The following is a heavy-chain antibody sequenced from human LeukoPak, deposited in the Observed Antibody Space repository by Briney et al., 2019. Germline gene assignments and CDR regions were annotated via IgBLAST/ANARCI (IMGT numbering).Heavy chain of an antibody. CDR3: ARVAHYYGSGIDWFDP. CDR1: GGTFSSYA. Sequence: ASVKVSCKASGGTFSSYAISWVRQAPGQGLEWMGRIIPILGIANCAQKFQGRVTITADKSTSTAYMELSSLRSEDTAVYYCARVAHYYGSGIDWFDPWGQGTLVTVSS. CDR2: IIPILGIA. J-gene: IGHJ5*02. D-gene: IGHD3-10*01. V-gene: IGHV1-69*04.